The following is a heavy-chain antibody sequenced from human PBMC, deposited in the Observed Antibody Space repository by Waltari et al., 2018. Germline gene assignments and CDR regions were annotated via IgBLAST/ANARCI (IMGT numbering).Heavy chain of an antibody. CDR1: GFTFSTYA. J-gene: IGHJ6*03. CDR2: ISDDVQTS. CDR3: AKGIRATATYFYMDV. Sequence: EARLEESGGGLEQPGKSLRLSCSASGFTFSTYAMTWVRQAPGKGLEWVSSISDDVQTSFYADSVKGRCIISRDNSKSTLFLHLNSLRGDDTARYYCAKGIRATATYFYMDVWGKGTTVTVSS. V-gene: IGHV3-23*04. D-gene: IGHD3-10*01.